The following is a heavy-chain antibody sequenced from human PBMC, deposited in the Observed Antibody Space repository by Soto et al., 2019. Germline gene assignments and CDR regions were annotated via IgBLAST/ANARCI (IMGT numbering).Heavy chain of an antibody. J-gene: IGHJ4*02. CDR1: GFSFSSFA. V-gene: IGHV3-48*03. Sequence: GGSLRLSCEASGFSFSSFAMNWVRQAPGRGLEWVSCISDDGASIYYADSLKGRFTISRDNAKNSLYLQMNSLRAEDTAVYYCARDHYSGSPWQYYFDYWGQGTLVTVSA. D-gene: IGHD1-26*01. CDR3: ARDHYSGSPWQYYFDY. CDR2: ISDDGASI.